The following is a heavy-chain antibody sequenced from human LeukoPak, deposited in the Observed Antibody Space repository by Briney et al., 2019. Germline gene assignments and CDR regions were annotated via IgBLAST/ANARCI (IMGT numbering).Heavy chain of an antibody. J-gene: IGHJ4*02. D-gene: IGHD6-6*01. CDR2: IYYSGST. CDR3: ASYKAARPGFDY. CDR1: GGSISSHY. V-gene: IGHV4-59*11. Sequence: PSETLSLTCTVSGGSISSHYWSWIRQPPGKGLEWIGYIYYSGSTNYNPSLKSRVTISVDTSKNQFSLKLSSVTAADTAVYYCASYKAARPGFDYWGQGTLVTVSS.